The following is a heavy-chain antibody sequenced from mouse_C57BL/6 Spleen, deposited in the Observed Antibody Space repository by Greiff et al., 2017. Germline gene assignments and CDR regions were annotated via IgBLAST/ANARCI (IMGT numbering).Heavy chain of an antibody. CDR3: ARWGTGGYFDY. Sequence: QVQLQQSGAELVKPGASVKISCKASGYAFSSYWMNWVKQRPGKGLEWIGQIYPGDGDTNYNGKFKGKATLTADKSSSTAYMQLSSLTSEDSAVYFCARWGTGGYFDYWGQGTTLTVSS. V-gene: IGHV1-80*01. J-gene: IGHJ2*01. CDR2: IYPGDGDT. D-gene: IGHD3-3*01. CDR1: GYAFSSYW.